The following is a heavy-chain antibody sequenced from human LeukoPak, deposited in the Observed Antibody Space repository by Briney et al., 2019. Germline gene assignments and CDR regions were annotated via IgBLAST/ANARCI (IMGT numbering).Heavy chain of an antibody. V-gene: IGHV1-24*01. CDR2: FDPEDGET. CDR1: GYTFTSYY. CDR3: ATSYPSTNYYYYYGMDV. Sequence: GASVKVSCKASGYTFTSYYMHWVRQAPGKGLEWMGGFDPEDGETIYAQKFQGRVTMTEDTSTDTAYMELSSLRSEDTAVYYCATSYPSTNYYYYYGMDVWGQGTTVTVSS. D-gene: IGHD2-2*01. J-gene: IGHJ6*02.